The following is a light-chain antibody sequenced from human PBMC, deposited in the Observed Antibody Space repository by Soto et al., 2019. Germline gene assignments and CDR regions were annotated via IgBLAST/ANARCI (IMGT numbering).Light chain of an antibody. J-gene: IGKJ3*01. V-gene: IGKV1-27*01. CDR1: QGISNY. CDR3: QKYNSALGT. CDR2: AAS. Sequence: DIQMTQSPSSLSASVGDRVTITCRASQGISNYLAWYQQKPGKVPKLLIYAASTLQSGVPSRFSGSVSWTDFTLTISSLQPEDVATSYCQKYNSALGTFGPGTKVPIK.